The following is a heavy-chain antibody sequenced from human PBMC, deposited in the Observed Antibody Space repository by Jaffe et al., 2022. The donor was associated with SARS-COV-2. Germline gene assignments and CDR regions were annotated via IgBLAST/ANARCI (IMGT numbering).Heavy chain of an antibody. Sequence: QVQLQESGPRLVKPSETLSLTCTVSGYSITSTYFWGWIRQPPGKGLEWIGSIYHNGNNYYNPSLQSRVTISVDTSKNQFSLKLSSATAADTAVYYCATTGSCSGGTCQSTRTVDYWGQGTLVTVSS. CDR1: GYSITSTYF. V-gene: IGHV4-38-2*02. D-gene: IGHD2-15*01. CDR2: IYHNGNN. J-gene: IGHJ4*02. CDR3: ATTGSCSGGTCQSTRTVDY.